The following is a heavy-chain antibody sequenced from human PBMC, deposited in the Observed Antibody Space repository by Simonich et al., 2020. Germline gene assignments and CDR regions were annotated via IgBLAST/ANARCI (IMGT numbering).Heavy chain of an antibody. V-gene: IGHV4-31*01. Sequence: QVQLQESGPGLVKPSETLSLTCTVSGGSISSGGYYWSWIRQHPGKGLEGIGYIYYSGSTYYNPSLKSLVTISVDTSKNQFSLKLSSVTAADTAVYYCARATRIAAAGYFDYWGQGTLVTVSS. D-gene: IGHD6-13*01. CDR1: GGSISSGGYY. CDR2: IYYSGST. J-gene: IGHJ4*02. CDR3: ARATRIAAAGYFDY.